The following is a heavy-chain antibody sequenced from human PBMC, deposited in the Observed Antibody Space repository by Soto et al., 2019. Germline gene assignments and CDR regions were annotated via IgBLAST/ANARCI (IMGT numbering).Heavy chain of an antibody. J-gene: IGHJ6*02. CDR3: ARERGKKMATLRHYYYGMDA. D-gene: IGHD5-12*01. Sequence: GASVKVSCKASGGTFSSYAISWVRQAPGQGLEWMGGIIPIFGTANYAQKFQGRVTITADKSTSTAYMELSSLRSEDTAVYYCARERGKKMATLRHYYYGMDAWGQGTTVTVSS. CDR1: GGTFSSYA. CDR2: IIPIFGTA. V-gene: IGHV1-69*06.